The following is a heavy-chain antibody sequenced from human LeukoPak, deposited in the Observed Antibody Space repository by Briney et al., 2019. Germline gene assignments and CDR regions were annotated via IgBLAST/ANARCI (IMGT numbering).Heavy chain of an antibody. D-gene: IGHD3-9*01. CDR1: GYSISSGYY. CDR3: ARDGEVLRYFDWLPFDY. CDR2: IYHSGST. J-gene: IGHJ4*02. Sequence: SETLSLTCIVSGYSISSGYYWGWIRQPPGKGLEWIGSIYHSGSTYYNPSLKSRVTISVDTSKNQFSLKLSSVTAADMAVYYCARDGEVLRYFDWLPFDYWGQGTLVTVSS. V-gene: IGHV4-38-2*02.